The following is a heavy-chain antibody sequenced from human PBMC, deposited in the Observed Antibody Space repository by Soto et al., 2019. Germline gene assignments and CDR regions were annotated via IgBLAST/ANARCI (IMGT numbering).Heavy chain of an antibody. J-gene: IGHJ4*02. CDR2: INRDSTVI. CDR3: LNGDYY. V-gene: IGHV3-48*01. Sequence: GGSLRLSCAASVFSFSTHYMNWVRQTPGKGLEWVSSINRDSTVIKYADSVKGRFTISRDNARNSLSLQMNSLRAEDTAVYYCLNGDYYVGPGTLVTVSS. CDR1: VFSFSTHY. D-gene: IGHD3-16*01.